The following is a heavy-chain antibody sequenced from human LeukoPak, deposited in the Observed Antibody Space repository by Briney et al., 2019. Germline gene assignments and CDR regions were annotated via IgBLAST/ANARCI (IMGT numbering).Heavy chain of an antibody. CDR1: GFTFSSYE. D-gene: IGHD6-13*01. Sequence: GGSLRLSCAASGFTFSSYEMNWVRQAPGKGLEWVSSIDYDGGSGHYADSVKGRFTISRDNAKNSLYLQMNSLRAEDTALYYCARDHPLIAAAGSFDYWGQGTLVTVSS. V-gene: IGHV3-20*04. CDR3: ARDHPLIAAAGSFDY. J-gene: IGHJ4*02. CDR2: IDYDGGSG.